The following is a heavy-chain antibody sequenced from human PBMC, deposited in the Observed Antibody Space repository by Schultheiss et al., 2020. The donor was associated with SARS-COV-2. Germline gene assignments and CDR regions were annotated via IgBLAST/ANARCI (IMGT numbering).Heavy chain of an antibody. D-gene: IGHD1-26*01. Sequence: SETLSLTCAVSGGSISSGGYSWSWIRQPPGKGLEWIGYIYHSGSTYYNPSLKSRVTISVDRSKNQFSLKLSSVTAADTAVYYCTRQPPEGAADYWGQGTLVTVSS. CDR3: TRQPPEGAADY. CDR2: IYHSGST. CDR1: GGSISSGGYS. J-gene: IGHJ4*02. V-gene: IGHV4-30-2*01.